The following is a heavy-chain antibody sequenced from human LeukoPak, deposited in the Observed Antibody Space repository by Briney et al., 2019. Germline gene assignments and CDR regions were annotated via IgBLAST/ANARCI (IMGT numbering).Heavy chain of an antibody. CDR2: MNPNSGNT. J-gene: IGHJ4*02. CDR3: ARGGMVLRYFDWWFDY. CDR1: GYTFTSYD. D-gene: IGHD3-9*01. V-gene: IGHV1-8*01. Sequence: ASVKVSCKASGYTFTSYDINWVRQATGQGLEWMGWMNPNSGNTGYAQKFQGRVTMTRNTSISTAYMELSGLRSEDTAVYYCARGGMVLRYFDWWFDYWGQGTLATVSS.